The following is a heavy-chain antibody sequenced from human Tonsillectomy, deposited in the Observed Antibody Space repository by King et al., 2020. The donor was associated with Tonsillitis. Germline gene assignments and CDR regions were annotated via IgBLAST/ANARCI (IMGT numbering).Heavy chain of an antibody. CDR1: GFTVSSNY. D-gene: IGHD5-18*01. CDR2: LFSGRST. V-gene: IGHV3-53*01. J-gene: IGHJ4*02. Sequence: QLVQSGGGVIQPGGSLRLSCAASGFTVSSNYMNWVRQAPGKGLEWVSVLFSGRSTYYADSVKGGFTISRDNSKNMLFLQMNSLRAEDTAVYYCARGPDTATLYYFDYWGQGTLVTVSS. CDR3: ARGPDTATLYYFDY.